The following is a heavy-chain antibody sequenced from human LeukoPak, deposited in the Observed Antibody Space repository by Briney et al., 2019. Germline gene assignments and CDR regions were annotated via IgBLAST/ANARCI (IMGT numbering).Heavy chain of an antibody. V-gene: IGHV3-30*18. CDR2: VSYDGSNK. J-gene: IGHJ4*02. Sequence: GGSLRLSWEAARFTFSSYGIGWDRQAPGKGLEWVAVVSYDGSNKYYADSVKGRFTISRDNSKNTLYLQINSLRAEDTAVYYCAKCPVTFAGVIIVPTGYFGYWGQGTLVTVSS. CDR1: RFTFSSYG. CDR3: AKCPVTFAGVIIVPTGYFGY. D-gene: IGHD3-16*02.